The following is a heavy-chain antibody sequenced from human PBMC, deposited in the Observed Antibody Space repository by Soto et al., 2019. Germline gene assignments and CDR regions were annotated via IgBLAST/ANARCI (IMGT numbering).Heavy chain of an antibody. CDR3: ARTYSSGWYFDY. J-gene: IGHJ4*02. D-gene: IGHD6-19*01. CDR2: INHSGST. CDR1: GGSFSGYY. Sequence: QVPLQQWGAGLLKPSETLSLTCAVYGGSFSGYYWSWIRQPPGKGLEWIGEINHSGSTNYNQSLKSRVTISVDTSKNQFSLKLSSVTAADTAVYYCARTYSSGWYFDYWGQGTLVTVSS. V-gene: IGHV4-34*01.